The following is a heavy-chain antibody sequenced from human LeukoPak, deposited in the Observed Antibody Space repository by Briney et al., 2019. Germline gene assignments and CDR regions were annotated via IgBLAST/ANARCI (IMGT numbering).Heavy chain of an antibody. CDR1: GGSISSYY. CDR3: ARDPYMYYFDY. CDR2: IYYSGST. J-gene: IGHJ4*02. V-gene: IGHV4-59*01. D-gene: IGHD4-11*01. Sequence: NPSETLSLTCTVSGGSISSYYWSWIRQSPGKGLEWIGYIYYSGSTNYNPSLKSRVTISVDTSKNQFSLKLSSVTAADTAVYYCARDPYMYYFDYWGQGTLVTVSS.